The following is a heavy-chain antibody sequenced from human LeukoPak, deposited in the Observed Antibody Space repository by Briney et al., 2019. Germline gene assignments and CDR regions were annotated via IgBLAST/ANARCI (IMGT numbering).Heavy chain of an antibody. Sequence: PGGSLRLSCAASGFTVSSKYMSWVRQAPGKGLEWDSVIYSGGSTYYADSVKGRFTISRDNSKNTLYLQMNSLRDEDTAVYYCARDRPYYDILTGYYIGEAFDIWGQGTMVTVSS. CDR1: GFTVSSKY. CDR3: ARDRPYYDILTGYYIGEAFDI. D-gene: IGHD3-9*01. J-gene: IGHJ3*02. CDR2: IYSGGST. V-gene: IGHV3-53*01.